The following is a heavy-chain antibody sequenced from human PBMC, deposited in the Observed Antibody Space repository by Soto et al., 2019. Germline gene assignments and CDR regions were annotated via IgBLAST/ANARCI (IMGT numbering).Heavy chain of an antibody. Sequence: QVQLVESGGGVVQPGRSLRLSCAASGFTFSSYGMHWVRQAPGKGLEWVAVISYDGSDKYYADSVKGRFTISRDNSNDAVYLQMGSLRAEVTAVYYCAKGVVVATLYFQHWGQGALVNVSS. V-gene: IGHV3-30*18. D-gene: IGHD2-15*01. J-gene: IGHJ1*01. CDR3: AKGVVVATLYFQH. CDR2: ISYDGSDK. CDR1: GFTFSSYG.